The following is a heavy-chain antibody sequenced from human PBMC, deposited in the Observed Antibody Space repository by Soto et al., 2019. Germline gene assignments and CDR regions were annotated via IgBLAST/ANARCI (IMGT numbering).Heavy chain of an antibody. CDR1: GGTFSSYA. Sequence: QVQLVQSGAEVKKPGSSVKVSCKASGGTFSSYAISWVGQAPGQGLEWMGGIIPIFGTANYAQKFQGRVTITADESTSTAYMELSSLRSEDTAVYYCANHKPGGYYYGMDVWGQGTTVTVSS. V-gene: IGHV1-69*12. CDR3: ANHKPGGYYYGMDV. J-gene: IGHJ6*02. D-gene: IGHD2-15*01. CDR2: IIPIFGTA.